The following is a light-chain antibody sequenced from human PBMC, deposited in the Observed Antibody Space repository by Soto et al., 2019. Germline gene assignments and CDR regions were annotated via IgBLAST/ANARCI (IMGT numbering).Light chain of an antibody. CDR1: SSNIGAGYD. CDR3: QSYDSSLSVLWV. CDR2: GNS. V-gene: IGLV1-40*01. Sequence: QSVLTQPPSVAGAPGQRVTISCTGSSSNIGAGYDVHWYQQLPGTAPKLLIYGNSNRPSGVPDRFSGSKSGTSASLAITGLQAEDEADYYCQSYDSSLSVLWVFGTGTKLTVL. J-gene: IGLJ1*01.